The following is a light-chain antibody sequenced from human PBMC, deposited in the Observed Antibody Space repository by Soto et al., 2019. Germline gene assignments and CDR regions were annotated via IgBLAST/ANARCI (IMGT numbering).Light chain of an antibody. CDR2: GAS. V-gene: IGKV3-20*01. CDR1: QSVSSSY. J-gene: IGKJ5*01. Sequence: EIVLTQSPGTLSSSPGERATLSCRASQSVSSSYLAWYQQKPGQAPRLIISGASSRATGIPDRFSGSGSGTDFTLTISRLEPEDFAVYYCQQYGNSLSITFGQGTRLEIK. CDR3: QQYGNSLSIT.